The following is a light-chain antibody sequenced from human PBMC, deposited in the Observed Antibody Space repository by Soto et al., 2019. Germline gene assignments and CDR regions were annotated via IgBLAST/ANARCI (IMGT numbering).Light chain of an antibody. CDR2: GAS. V-gene: IGKV3-20*01. Sequence: EIVLTQSPGTLSLSPGERATLSCRASQSVSSSYLAWYQQESGQAPRLLIYGASSRATGIPDWFSGSGSGTDFTLTISRLEPEDFAVYYCQQYGSSPFTFGPGTKVDIK. J-gene: IGKJ3*01. CDR1: QSVSSSY. CDR3: QQYGSSPFT.